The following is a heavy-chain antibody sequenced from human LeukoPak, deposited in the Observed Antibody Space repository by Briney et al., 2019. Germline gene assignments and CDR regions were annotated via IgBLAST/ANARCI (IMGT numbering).Heavy chain of an antibody. CDR2: INTDGSST. J-gene: IGHJ4*02. CDR1: GFTFSSYW. D-gene: IGHD5-12*01. CDR3: VMDILR. Sequence: GGSLRLSCAASGFTFSSYWMHWVRQAPGEGLVWVSRINTDGSSTDYADSVKGRFTISRDNAENTLYLQMNSLGAEDTAVYYCVMDILRWGQGALVTVSS. V-gene: IGHV3-74*01.